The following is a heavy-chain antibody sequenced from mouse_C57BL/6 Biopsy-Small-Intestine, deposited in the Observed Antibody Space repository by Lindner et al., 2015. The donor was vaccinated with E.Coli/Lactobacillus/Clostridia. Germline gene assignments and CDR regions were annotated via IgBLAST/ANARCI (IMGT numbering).Heavy chain of an antibody. Sequence: SVKVSCKASGYTFADYYIHWVRQAPGQGLEWVGWTHPDRGDTFYAQKFQGRITMTRDKSITTVYMELARLRSDDTALYYCARGALSLPLWGSFDYWGQGSLVTVSS. J-gene: IGHJ4*01. CDR2: THPDRGDT. CDR3: ARGALSLPLWGSFDY. CDR1: GYTFADYY. V-gene: IGHV1S29*02. D-gene: IGHD6-1*01.